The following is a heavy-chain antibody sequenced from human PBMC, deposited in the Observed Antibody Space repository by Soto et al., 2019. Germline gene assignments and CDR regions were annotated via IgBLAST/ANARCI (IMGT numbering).Heavy chain of an antibody. CDR1: GGSVSNNNW. J-gene: IGHJ4*02. CDR2: IHHSGGT. D-gene: IGHD5-12*01. CDR3: TKNSAYALDY. V-gene: IGHV4-4*02. Sequence: QVQLQASGPGLVKPSGTLSLSCAVSGGSVSNNNWWSWVRQSPGNGLEWIGEIHHSGGTSYNPSLGSRATLSVDKSKNELSLRLNYVTAADTAVYYCTKNSAYALDYCGLGSLVSVSS.